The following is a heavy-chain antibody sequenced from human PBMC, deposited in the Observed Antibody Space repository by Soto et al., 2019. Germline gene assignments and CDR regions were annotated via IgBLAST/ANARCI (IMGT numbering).Heavy chain of an antibody. CDR2: ISYDGSNK. D-gene: IGHD5-12*01. J-gene: IGHJ4*02. CDR1: GFTFSSYG. Sequence: GGSLRLSCAASGFTFSSYGMHWVRQAPGKGLEWVAVISYDGSNKYYADSVKGRFTISRDNSKNTLYLQMNSLRAEDTAVYYCAKVHLKLVATIPVDYWGQGTLVTVSS. V-gene: IGHV3-30*18. CDR3: AKVHLKLVATIPVDY.